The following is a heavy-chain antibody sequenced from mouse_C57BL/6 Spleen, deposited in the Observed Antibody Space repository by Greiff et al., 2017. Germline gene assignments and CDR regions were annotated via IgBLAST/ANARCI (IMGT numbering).Heavy chain of an antibody. V-gene: IGHV1-59*01. CDR2: IDPSDSYT. CDR3: ARDGTTVVADAMDY. CDR1: GYTFTSYW. Sequence: VQLQQPGAELVRPGTSVKLSCKASGYTFTSYWMHWVKQRPGQGLEWIGVIDPSDSYTNYNQKFKGKATLTVATSSSTAYMQLSSLTSEDSAVYYCARDGTTVVADAMDYWGQGTSVTVSS. D-gene: IGHD1-1*01. J-gene: IGHJ4*01.